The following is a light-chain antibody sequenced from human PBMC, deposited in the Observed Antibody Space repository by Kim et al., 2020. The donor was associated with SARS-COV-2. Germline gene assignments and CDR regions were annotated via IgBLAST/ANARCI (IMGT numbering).Light chain of an antibody. V-gene: IGLV2-14*04. Sequence: ITISCTGTSSDVGGYNYVSWYQQHPGKAPKLMIYDVSKRPSGVSNRFSGSKSGNTASLTISGLQAEDEADYYCSSYTSSSTFEVYVFGTGTKVTVL. CDR3: SSYTSSSTFEVYV. CDR2: DVS. J-gene: IGLJ1*01. CDR1: SSDVGGYNY.